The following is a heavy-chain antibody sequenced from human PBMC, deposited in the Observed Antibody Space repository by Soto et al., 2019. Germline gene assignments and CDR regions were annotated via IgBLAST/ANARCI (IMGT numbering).Heavy chain of an antibody. CDR3: AREIAVARGAFDT. CDR1: GGSFSGYY. J-gene: IGHJ3*02. CDR2: INHRGST. V-gene: IGHV4-34*01. D-gene: IGHD6-19*01. Sequence: SETLSLTCAVYGGSFSGYYWSWIRQPPGKGLEWIGEINHRGSTNYNPSLKSRVTISVDTSKNQFSLKLSSVTAADTAVYYCAREIAVARGAFDTWGQGTMVTVSS.